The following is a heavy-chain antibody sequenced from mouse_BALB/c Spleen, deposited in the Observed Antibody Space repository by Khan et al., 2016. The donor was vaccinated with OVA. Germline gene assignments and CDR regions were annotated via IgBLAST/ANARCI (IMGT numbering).Heavy chain of an antibody. CDR3: ARSIYYSYGYALDY. CDR1: GYSITSDYA. Sequence: EVQLVESGPGLVKPSQSLSLTCTVTGYSITSDYAWNWIRQFPGNTLEWVGYISSTGSTSSNPSLKSRISITRDTSKNQFFLQLRSVTSEDTATYYCARSIYYSYGYALDYWGRGTSVTVSS. D-gene: IGHD2-14*01. CDR2: ISSTGST. J-gene: IGHJ4*01. V-gene: IGHV3-2*02.